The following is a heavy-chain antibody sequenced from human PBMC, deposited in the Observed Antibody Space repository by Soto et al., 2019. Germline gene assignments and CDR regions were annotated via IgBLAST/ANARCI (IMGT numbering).Heavy chain of an antibody. Sequence: GGSLRLSCAASGFTFSNSWMNWVRLAPGKGLEWVGRIKSKTDGGTTDYAAPVKGRFTISRDDSKNTLYLQMNSLKTEDTAVYYCTTDLWASTYYYDSSGYYPFDYWGQGTLVTVSS. CDR1: GFTFSNSW. J-gene: IGHJ4*02. CDR2: IKSKTDGGTT. D-gene: IGHD3-22*01. CDR3: TTDLWASTYYYDSSGYYPFDY. V-gene: IGHV3-15*07.